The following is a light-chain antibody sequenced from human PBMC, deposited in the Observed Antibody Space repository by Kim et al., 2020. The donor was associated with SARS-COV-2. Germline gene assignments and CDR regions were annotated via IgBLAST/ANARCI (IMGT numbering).Light chain of an antibody. Sequence: SPGERATLSCRASQSVSGSYLAWYQQKLGQAPRLLIYDASSRATGIPDRFSGSGSGTDFTLNISRLEREDFAVYYCQQYDDSPWTFGQGTKVDIK. J-gene: IGKJ1*01. CDR1: QSVSGSY. V-gene: IGKV3-20*01. CDR3: QQYDDSPWT. CDR2: DAS.